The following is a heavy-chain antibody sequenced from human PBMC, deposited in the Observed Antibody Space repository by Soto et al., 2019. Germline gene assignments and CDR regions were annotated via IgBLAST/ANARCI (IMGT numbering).Heavy chain of an antibody. V-gene: IGHV1-3*01. CDR2: INAGDGKT. CDR1: GYTFTSYA. J-gene: IGHJ4*02. CDR3: ATVTRRYYFDY. D-gene: IGHD4-17*01. Sequence: ASVKVSCKASGYTFTSYAMHWVRQAPGQGLEWMGWINAGDGKTKYAQKFQGRVTMTEDTSTDTAYMELSSLRSEDTAVYYCATVTRRYYFDYWGQGTLVTVSS.